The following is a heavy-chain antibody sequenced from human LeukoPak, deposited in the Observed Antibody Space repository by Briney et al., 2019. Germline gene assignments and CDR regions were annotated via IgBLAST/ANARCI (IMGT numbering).Heavy chain of an antibody. D-gene: IGHD1-14*01. V-gene: IGHV3-48*04. J-gene: IGHJ4*02. CDR1: GFTFSSYS. CDR2: ISSSSSTI. Sequence: PGGSLRLSCAASGFTFSSYSMNWVRQAPGKGLEWVSYISSSSSTIYYADSVKGRFTISRDNAKNSLYLQMNSLRAEDTAVYYCARAENPWYFDYWGQGTLVTVSS. CDR3: ARAENPWYFDY.